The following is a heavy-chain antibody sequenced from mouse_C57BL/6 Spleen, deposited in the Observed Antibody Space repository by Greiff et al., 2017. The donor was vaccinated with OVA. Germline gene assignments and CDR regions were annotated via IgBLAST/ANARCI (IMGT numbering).Heavy chain of an antibody. CDR1: GFSFTSYG. J-gene: IGHJ3*01. CDR2: IWGDGST. D-gene: IGHD1-1*01. V-gene: IGHV2-3*01. CDR3: ATCGCSSWCAY. Sequence: VQLVESGPGLVAPSQSLSITCTVSGFSFTSYGVSWVRQPPGQGLAWLGVIWGDGSTNYHSALISSLGISKDNSKSHVFIKLNSLQTDDTATYYCATCGCSSWCAYWGQGTLVTVSA.